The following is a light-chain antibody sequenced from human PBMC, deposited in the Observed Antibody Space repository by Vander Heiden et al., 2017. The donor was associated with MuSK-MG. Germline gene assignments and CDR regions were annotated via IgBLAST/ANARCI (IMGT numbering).Light chain of an antibody. J-gene: IGLJ3*02. V-gene: IGLV1-40*01. Sequence: QPVLTQPPSVSGAPGQRVTISCTGSSSNIGAGFEVHWYQQLPGTAPTLLILEDTNRPSGVPDRFSGSKSGTSASRAITGLQAEDEADDDGQSYDSSLSGAVFGGGTKLTVL. CDR3: QSYDSSLSGAV. CDR2: EDT. CDR1: SSNIGAGFE.